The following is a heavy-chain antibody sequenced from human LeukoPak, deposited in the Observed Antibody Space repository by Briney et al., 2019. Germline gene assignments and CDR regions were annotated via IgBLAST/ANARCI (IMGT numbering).Heavy chain of an antibody. CDR1: AFTFSTYA. J-gene: IGHJ4*02. D-gene: IGHD6-19*01. CDR3: AREGSVVGTGYFDY. V-gene: IGHV3-23*01. CDR2: ISGSGDGT. Sequence: GASLRLSCAASAFTFSTYAMGWVRQAPGKGLEWVSAISGSGDGTFYADSVMGRFTIFRDNSMNTLYLQMNSLRAEDTAVYYCAREGSVVGTGYFDYWGQGTLVTVSS.